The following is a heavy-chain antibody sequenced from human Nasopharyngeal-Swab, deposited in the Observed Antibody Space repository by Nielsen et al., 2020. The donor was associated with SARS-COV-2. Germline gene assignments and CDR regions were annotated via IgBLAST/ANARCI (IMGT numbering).Heavy chain of an antibody. D-gene: IGHD3-10*01. CDR3: ARGSSVHAFDV. J-gene: IGHJ3*01. Sequence: GGSLSLSCVASGFSFSGYAMHWVRQAPAKGLEWVAVIPSDGSDKYYADSVRGRFTVSRDNSKNTLFLEMDGLRAEDTAVYYCARGSSVHAFDVWGRGTEVTVSS. CDR2: IPSDGSDK. V-gene: IGHV3-30*03. CDR1: GFSFSGYA.